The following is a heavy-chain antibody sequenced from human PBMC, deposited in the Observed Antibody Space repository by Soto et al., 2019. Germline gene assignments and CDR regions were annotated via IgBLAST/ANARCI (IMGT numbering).Heavy chain of an antibody. CDR3: AKDTYSSSWYFDY. CDR2: ISGSGGST. D-gene: IGHD6-13*01. CDR1: GFTFSSYA. J-gene: IGHJ4*02. Sequence: GGSLRLSCAASGFTFSSYAMSWVCQAPGKGLEWVSAISGSGGSTYYADSVKGRFTISRDNSKNTLYLQMNSLRAEDTAVYYCAKDTYSSSWYFDYWGQGTLVTVSS. V-gene: IGHV3-23*01.